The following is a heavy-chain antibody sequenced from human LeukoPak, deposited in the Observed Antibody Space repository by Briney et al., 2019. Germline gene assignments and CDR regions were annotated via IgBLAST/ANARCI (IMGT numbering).Heavy chain of an antibody. J-gene: IGHJ4*02. CDR3: AREGVYDYVWGSYRPYYFDY. CDR1: GFTFSSYA. D-gene: IGHD3-16*02. CDR2: ISYDGSNK. Sequence: PGGSLRLSCAASGFTFSSYAMHWVRQAPGKGLEWVAVISYDGSNKYYADSVKGRFTISRDNSKNTLYLQMNSLRAEDTAVYYCAREGVYDYVWGSYRPYYFDYWGQGTLVTVSS. V-gene: IGHV3-30-3*01.